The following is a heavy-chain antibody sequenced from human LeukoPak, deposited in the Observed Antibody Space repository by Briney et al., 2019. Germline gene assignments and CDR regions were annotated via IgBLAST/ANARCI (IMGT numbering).Heavy chain of an antibody. J-gene: IGHJ5*02. CDR2: ISSSSSTI. Sequence: GGSLRLSCAASGFTFSSYSMNWVRQAPGKGLEWLSYISSSSSTIYYADSVKGRFTISRDNSKNTLYLQMNSLRAEDTAVYYCARDPRITMIVVVIPPWFDPWGQGTLVTVSS. CDR1: GFTFSSYS. D-gene: IGHD3-22*01. V-gene: IGHV3-48*01. CDR3: ARDPRITMIVVVIPPWFDP.